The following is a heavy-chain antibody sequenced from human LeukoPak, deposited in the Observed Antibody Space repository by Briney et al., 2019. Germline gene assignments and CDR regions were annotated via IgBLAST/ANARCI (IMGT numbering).Heavy chain of an antibody. CDR3: ARRGIAARRGTSYYYYYYMDV. D-gene: IGHD6-6*01. Sequence: KSSETLSLTCAVSGYSISSGYYWGWIRQPRGKGLEWIGIIYHSGSTYYNPSLKSRVTISVDTSKNQFSLKLSSVTAADTAVYYCARRGIAARRGTSYYYYYYMDVWGKGTTVTVSS. CDR1: GYSISSGYY. CDR2: IYHSGST. J-gene: IGHJ6*03. V-gene: IGHV4-38-2*01.